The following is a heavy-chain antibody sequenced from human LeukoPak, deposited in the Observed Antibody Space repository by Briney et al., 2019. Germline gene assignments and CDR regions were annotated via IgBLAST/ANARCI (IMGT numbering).Heavy chain of an antibody. J-gene: IGHJ4*02. V-gene: IGHV3-48*04. CDR1: GFTFSSHR. CDR3: ARVIAIHTVTPFDH. D-gene: IGHD4-11*01. CDR2: VSTSSTTI. Sequence: GGPLRLSCAASGFTFSSHRMHWVRQAPGQGLEWVAYVSTSSTTIQYADSVKGRFTISRDDAKNSLSLQMNSLRVEDTAVYYCARVIAIHTVTPFDHWGQGTLVTVSS.